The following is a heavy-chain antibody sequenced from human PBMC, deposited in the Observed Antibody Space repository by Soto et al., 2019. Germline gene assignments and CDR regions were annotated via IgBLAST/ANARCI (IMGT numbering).Heavy chain of an antibody. D-gene: IGHD3-10*01. J-gene: IGHJ6*03. Sequence: SETLSLTCTVSGGSISSYYWSWIRQPPGKGLEWIGYIYYSGSTNYNPSLKSRVTISVDTSKNQFSLKLSSVTAADTAVYYCARTYYYGSGSYSYYYMDVWGKGTTLTVSS. CDR1: GGSISSYY. CDR3: ARTYYYGSGSYSYYYMDV. V-gene: IGHV4-59*01. CDR2: IYYSGST.